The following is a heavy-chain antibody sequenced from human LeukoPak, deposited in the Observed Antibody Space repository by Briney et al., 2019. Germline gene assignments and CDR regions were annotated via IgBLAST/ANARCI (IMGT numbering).Heavy chain of an antibody. CDR2: INQDGSGK. V-gene: IGHV3-7*01. D-gene: IGHD1-26*01. J-gene: IGHJ2*01. CDR3: ARVVGAGYFDL. CDR1: GFTFSSYW. Sequence: PGGSLSLSCAASGFTFSSYWMSWVRQAPGKGLEWVANINQDGSGKYYVDSVKGRFTISRDNAKNSLYLQMNSLRAEDTAVYYCARVVGAGYFDLWGRGTLVTVSS.